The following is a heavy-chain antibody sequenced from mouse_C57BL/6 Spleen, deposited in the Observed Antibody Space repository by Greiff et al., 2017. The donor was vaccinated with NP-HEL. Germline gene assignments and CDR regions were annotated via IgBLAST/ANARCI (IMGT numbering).Heavy chain of an antibody. CDR3: TRDWHYFDY. J-gene: IGHJ2*01. D-gene: IGHD4-1*01. V-gene: IGHV1-15*01. CDR2: IDPETGGT. Sequence: QVQLKQSGAELVRPGASVTLSCKASGYTFTDYEMHWVKQTPVHGLEWIGAIDPETGGTAYNQKFKGKAILTADKSSSTAYMELRSLTSEDSAVYYCTRDWHYFDYWGQGTTRTVSS. CDR1: GYTFTDYE.